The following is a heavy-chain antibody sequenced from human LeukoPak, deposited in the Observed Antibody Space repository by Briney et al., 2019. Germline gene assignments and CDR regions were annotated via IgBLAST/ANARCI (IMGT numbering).Heavy chain of an antibody. D-gene: IGHD6-19*01. J-gene: IGHJ4*02. CDR1: GFIFNNYW. CDR2: IKKDGSER. V-gene: IGHV3-7*01. CDR3: ARSVAGFDY. Sequence: GGSLRLSCAASGFIFNNYWMSWVCQAPGKGLEWVANIKKDGSERYYVDSVKGRFTISRNNAKNSLYLQMNSLRAEDTAVYYCARSVAGFDYWGQGNLVTVSS.